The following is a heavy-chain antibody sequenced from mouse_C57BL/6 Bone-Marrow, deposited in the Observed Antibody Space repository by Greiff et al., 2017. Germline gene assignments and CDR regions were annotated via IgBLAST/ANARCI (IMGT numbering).Heavy chain of an antibody. V-gene: IGHV14-4*01. Sequence: EVQLQQSGAELVRPGASVKLSCTASGFNIKDDYMHWVKQRPEQGLEWIGWIDPENGDTEYASKFQGKATMTADTSSNTAYLQLRSLTSEDTAVYYCTPITTGYYFDYWGQGTTLTVSS. CDR2: IDPENGDT. J-gene: IGHJ2*01. D-gene: IGHD2-4*01. CDR3: TPITTGYYFDY. CDR1: GFNIKDDY.